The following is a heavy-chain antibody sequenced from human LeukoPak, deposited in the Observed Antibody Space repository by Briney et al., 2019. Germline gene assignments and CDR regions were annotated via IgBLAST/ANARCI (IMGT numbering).Heavy chain of an antibody. CDR1: GYSFTGYY. D-gene: IGHD3-10*01. Sequence: ASVKVSCKASGYSFTGYYMHWVRQAPGQGLEWMGWINPYSGGTNYAQKFQGRVTMTRDTSISTAYMELSRLRSDDTAVYYCVRDSGSTSVDYWGQGTLVTVSS. CDR2: INPYSGGT. J-gene: IGHJ4*02. V-gene: IGHV1-2*02. CDR3: VRDSGSTSVDY.